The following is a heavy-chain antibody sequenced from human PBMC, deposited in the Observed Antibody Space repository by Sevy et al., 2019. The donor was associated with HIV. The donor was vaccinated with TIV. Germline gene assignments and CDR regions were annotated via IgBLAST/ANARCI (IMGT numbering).Heavy chain of an antibody. D-gene: IGHD2-2*01. Sequence: SDTLSLTCTVSAGSVSSGSYYWSWIRQSPGKGLEWIGYIYYSGSTKYNPSLKSRVTISVDMSKNQFSLKLSSVIAADTAVYYCARRYCSSSSCFFDYWGQGTLVTVSS. CDR2: IYYSGST. J-gene: IGHJ4*02. CDR1: AGSVSSGSYY. CDR3: ARRYCSSSSCFFDY. V-gene: IGHV4-61*01.